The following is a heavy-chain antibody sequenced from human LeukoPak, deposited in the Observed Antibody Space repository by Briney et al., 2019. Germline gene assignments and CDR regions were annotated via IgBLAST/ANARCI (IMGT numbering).Heavy chain of an antibody. V-gene: IGHV3-33*01. Sequence: GGSLRLSCAASGFTFRNYGMQWVRQAPGKGLEWVAVIWHDGSTKYYADSVKGRFTISRDNSKNALFLQMNSLRAEDTAVYYCASLRRDSSGWYYFDYWGQGTLVTVSS. CDR1: GFTFRNYG. D-gene: IGHD6-19*01. CDR3: ASLRRDSSGWYYFDY. J-gene: IGHJ4*02. CDR2: IWHDGSTK.